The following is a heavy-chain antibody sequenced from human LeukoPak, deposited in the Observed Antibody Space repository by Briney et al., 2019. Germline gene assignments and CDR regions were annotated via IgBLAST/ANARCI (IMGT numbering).Heavy chain of an antibody. V-gene: IGHV4-59*01. D-gene: IGHD3-3*01. Sequence: PSGTLSLTCTVSGGSISGYYWSWIRQPPGKGLEWIGYIYYSGNSNYNPSLKSRVTISADTSKNQFSLNLSSVTAADTAVYYCARDLIRDYDFWSGYSSWFDPWGQGTLVTVSS. CDR2: IYYSGNS. CDR1: GGSISGYY. CDR3: ARDLIRDYDFWSGYSSWFDP. J-gene: IGHJ5*02.